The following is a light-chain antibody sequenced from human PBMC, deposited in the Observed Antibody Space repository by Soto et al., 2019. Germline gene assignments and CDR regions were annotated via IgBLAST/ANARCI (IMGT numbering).Light chain of an antibody. CDR3: LLAYSGARARV. J-gene: IGLJ2*01. CDR2: DTS. V-gene: IGLV7-46*01. Sequence: QAVVTQEPSLTVSPGGTVTLTCGSSTGAVTSGHYPYWFQQKPGQAPRTLIYDTSTKHSWTPARFSCSLLGGKAALTLSGXQPEDEAEYXCLLAYSGARARVFGGGTKLTVL. CDR1: TGAVTSGHY.